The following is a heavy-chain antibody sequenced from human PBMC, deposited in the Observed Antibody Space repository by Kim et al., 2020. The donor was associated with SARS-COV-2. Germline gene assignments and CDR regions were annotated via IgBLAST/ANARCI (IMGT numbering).Heavy chain of an antibody. CDR3: ARQVNDDIVVVPAAMPPPAYYYYGMDV. CDR2: IYYSGST. V-gene: IGHV4-39*01. D-gene: IGHD2-2*01. Sequence: SETLSLTCTVSGGSISSSSYYWGWIRQPPGKGLEWIGSIYYSGSTYYNPSLKSRVTISVDTSKNQFSLKLSSVTAADTAVYYCARQVNDDIVVVPAAMPPPAYYYYGMDVWGQGTTVTVSS. J-gene: IGHJ6*02. CDR1: GGSISSSSYY.